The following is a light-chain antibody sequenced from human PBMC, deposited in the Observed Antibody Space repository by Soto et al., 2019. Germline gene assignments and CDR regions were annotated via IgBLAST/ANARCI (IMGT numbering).Light chain of an antibody. J-gene: IGKJ1*01. CDR2: DAS. V-gene: IGKV1-5*01. CDR1: QSVSGW. Sequence: TQSPSTLSASVGDTVTFTCRASQSVSGWLAWYQQKPGKAPKLLIYDASSLESGVPSRFSGSGSGTEFTLTISSLQPEDFATYFCQQSYSRPRTFGQGTKVAIK. CDR3: QQSYSRPRT.